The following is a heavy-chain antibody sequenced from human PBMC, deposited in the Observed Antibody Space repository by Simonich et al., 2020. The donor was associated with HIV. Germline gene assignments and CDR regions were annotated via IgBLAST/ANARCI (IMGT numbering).Heavy chain of an antibody. J-gene: IGHJ3*02. D-gene: IGHD3-22*01. CDR1: GYTFTVYY. CDR2: NNPKRGGT. Sequence: QVQLVQSGAEVKKPGASVKVSCKASGYTFTVYYMHWVRQAPGQGLEWLGRNNPKRGGTTYAQKFQGRVTMTRDTSISTAYMELSRLRSDDTAVYYCAFLGGYDSSGFDAFDIWGQGTMVSVSS. V-gene: IGHV1-2*02. CDR3: AFLGGYDSSGFDAFDI.